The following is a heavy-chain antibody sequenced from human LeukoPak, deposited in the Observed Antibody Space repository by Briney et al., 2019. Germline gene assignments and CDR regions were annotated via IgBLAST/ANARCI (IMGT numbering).Heavy chain of an antibody. J-gene: IGHJ6*03. CDR1: GGSISSGDYY. D-gene: IGHD2-2*01. V-gene: IGHV3-23*01. CDR2: ISGSGGST. CDR3: ASHCSSTSCYPYYYYYYMDV. Sequence: LSLTCTVSGGSISSGDYYWSWIRQPPGKGLEWVSAISGSGGSTYYADSVKGRFTISRDNSKNTLYLQMNSLRAEDTAVYYCASHCSSTSCYPYYYYYYMDVWGKGTTVTVSS.